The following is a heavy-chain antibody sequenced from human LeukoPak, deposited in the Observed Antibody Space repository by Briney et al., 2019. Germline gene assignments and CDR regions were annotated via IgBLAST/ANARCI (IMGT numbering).Heavy chain of an antibody. CDR2: INTDGSST. D-gene: IGHD1-26*01. J-gene: IGHJ5*02. CDR1: GFTFSSYW. CDR3: ARSTGGSYYH. Sequence: PGGSLRLSCAASGFTFSSYWMHWVRQVPGKGLVRVSRINTDGSSTRYADSVKGRFTISRDNAKNTLYLQMNSLGAEDTAVYYCARSTGGSYYHWGQGTLVTVSS. V-gene: IGHV3-74*01.